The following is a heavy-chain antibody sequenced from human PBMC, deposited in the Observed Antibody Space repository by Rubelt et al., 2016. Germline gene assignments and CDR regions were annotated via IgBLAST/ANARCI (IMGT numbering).Heavy chain of an antibody. J-gene: IGHJ4*02. Sequence: GLEGVANIKQDGSEKYYVDSVKGRFTISRDNAKNSLYLRMNSLRAEDTAVYYCARDESRWSHSSYDYWGQGTLVTVSS. D-gene: IGHD1-26*01. CDR2: IKQDGSEK. CDR3: ARDESRWSHSSYDY. V-gene: IGHV3-7*03.